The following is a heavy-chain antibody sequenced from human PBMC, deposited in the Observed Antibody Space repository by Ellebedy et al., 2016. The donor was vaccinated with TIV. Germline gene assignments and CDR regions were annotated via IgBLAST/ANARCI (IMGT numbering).Heavy chain of an antibody. CDR1: GFTFSSYG. Sequence: GESLKISXAASGFTFSSYGMHWVRQAPGKGLEWVAVIWYDGSNKYYADSVKGRFTISRDNAKNTLYLQMNSLRAEDTAVYYCARDRNRGVTTSPSTFWGQGTTVTVSS. J-gene: IGHJ6*02. D-gene: IGHD4-17*01. CDR3: ARDRNRGVTTSPSTF. V-gene: IGHV3-33*01. CDR2: IWYDGSNK.